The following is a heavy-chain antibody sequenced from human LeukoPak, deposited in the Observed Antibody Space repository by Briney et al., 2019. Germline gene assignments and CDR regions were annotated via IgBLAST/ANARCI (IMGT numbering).Heavy chain of an antibody. V-gene: IGHV1-69*13. CDR2: ITPIYGTR. J-gene: IGHJ6*03. Sequence: SVKVSCKASGGTFRSRTFNWVRQAAGQGLEWMGGITPIYGTRDYAQSFQGRVTISADESTSTAYIELSSLRPDDTAVYYCAREANFYYYMDVWGKGTTVTLSS. D-gene: IGHD1-1*01. CDR3: AREANFYYYMDV. CDR1: GGTFRSRT.